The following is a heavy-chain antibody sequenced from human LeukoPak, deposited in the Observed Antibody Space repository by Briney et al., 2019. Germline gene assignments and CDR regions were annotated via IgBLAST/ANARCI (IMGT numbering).Heavy chain of an antibody. CDR1: GGTFSGYA. D-gene: IGHD5-18*01. V-gene: IGHV1-69*05. CDR2: IIPIFGTA. CDR3: AREGDTAMADDY. Sequence: ASVKVSCKASGGTFSGYAISWVRQAPGQGPEWMGGIIPIFGTANYAQKFQGRVTITTDESTSTAYMELSSLRSEDTAVYYCAREGDTAMADDYWGQGTLVTVSS. J-gene: IGHJ4*02.